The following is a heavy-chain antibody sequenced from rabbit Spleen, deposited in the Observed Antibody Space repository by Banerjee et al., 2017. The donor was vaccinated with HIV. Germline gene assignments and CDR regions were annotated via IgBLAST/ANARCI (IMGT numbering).Heavy chain of an antibody. CDR2: IYTGSGGT. V-gene: IGHV1S40*01. D-gene: IGHD1-1*01. CDR3: ARGMTNTYYRAFNL. Sequence: QSLEESGGDLVKPGASLTLTCTASGVSFISNSYMCWVRQAPGKGLEWIGCIYTGSGGTYYANWAKGRFTISKTSSTTVTLQMTSLTAADTATYFCARGMTNTYYRAFNLWGPGTLVTVS. J-gene: IGHJ4*01. CDR1: GVSFISNSY.